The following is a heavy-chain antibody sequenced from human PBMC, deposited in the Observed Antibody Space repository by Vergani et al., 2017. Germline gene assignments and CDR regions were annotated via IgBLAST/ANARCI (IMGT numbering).Heavy chain of an antibody. J-gene: IGHJ4*02. CDR1: GFSLSTAGVG. Sequence: QITLKESGPALVKPTQTLTLTCTFSGFSLSTAGVGVGWIRQPPGKALEWLALIYWNDDKRYSPSLKSRLTITTDTSNNHVVLTMTNMDPVDTATYYCAHVWFGEVFFDYWGQGTLVTVSS. CDR2: IYWNDDK. V-gene: IGHV2-5*01. CDR3: AHVWFGEVFFDY. D-gene: IGHD3-10*01.